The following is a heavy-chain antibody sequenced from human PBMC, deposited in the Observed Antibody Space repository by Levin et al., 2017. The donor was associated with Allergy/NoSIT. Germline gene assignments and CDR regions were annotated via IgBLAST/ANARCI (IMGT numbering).Heavy chain of an antibody. D-gene: IGHD2-21*01. J-gene: IGHJ4*02. V-gene: IGHV3-15*01. CDR3: TTELWDPGSFDY. Sequence: AGGSLRLSCAASGFTFSNAWMSWVRQAPGKGLEWVGRIKSKTDGGTTDYAAPVKGRFTISRDDSKNTLYLQMNSLKTEDTAVYYCTTELWDPGSFDYWGQGTLVTVSS. CDR1: GFTFSNAW. CDR2: IKSKTDGGTT.